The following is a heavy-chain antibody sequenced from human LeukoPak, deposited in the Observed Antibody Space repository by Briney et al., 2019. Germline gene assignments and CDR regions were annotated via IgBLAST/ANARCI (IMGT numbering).Heavy chain of an antibody. D-gene: IGHD3-10*01. CDR3: VKGDRGTMVQGVYFDY. V-gene: IGHV3-23*01. CDR1: GFTFSSYA. J-gene: IGHJ4*02. Sequence: PGGSLRLSCAASGFTFSSYAMSWVRQAPGKGLERVSGISGSDGNTYYADSVKGRFTISRDNSKNTLYLQMNSLRAEDTAVYYCVKGDRGTMVQGVYFDYWGQGTLVTVSS. CDR2: ISGSDGNT.